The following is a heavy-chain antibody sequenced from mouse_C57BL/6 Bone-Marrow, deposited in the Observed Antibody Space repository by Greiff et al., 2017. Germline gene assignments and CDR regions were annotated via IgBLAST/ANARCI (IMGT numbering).Heavy chain of an antibody. CDR3: AVYYDYDEDFDD. D-gene: IGHD2-4*01. J-gene: IGHJ2*01. CDR1: GYTFTSYW. CDR2: IDPSDSYT. Sequence: VQLQQPGAELVMPGASVKLSCKASGYTFTSYWMHWVKQRPGQGLAWIGEIDPSDSYTNYNQKFKGKSTLTVDESSSTAYMQLSSLTSYDSSVYYCAVYYDYDEDFDDWGQGTTLTVSS. V-gene: IGHV1-69*01.